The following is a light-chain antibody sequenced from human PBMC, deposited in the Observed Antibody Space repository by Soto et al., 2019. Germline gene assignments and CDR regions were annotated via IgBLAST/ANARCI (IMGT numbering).Light chain of an antibody. V-gene: IGKV1-9*01. J-gene: IGKJ5*01. CDR2: AAS. CDR1: QGISSY. CDR3: QQLNSYPIT. Sequence: DIQLTQSPSFLSASVGDRVTITCRASQGISSYLAWYQQKPGKAPKLLIYAASTLQSGVPSRFSGSGSGTEFTLTISSLQPEDFAAYYCQQLNSYPITFGHRTRLEIK.